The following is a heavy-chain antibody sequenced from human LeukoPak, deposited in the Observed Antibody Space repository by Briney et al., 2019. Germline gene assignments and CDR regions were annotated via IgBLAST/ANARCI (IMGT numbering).Heavy chain of an antibody. V-gene: IGHV3-66*01. CDR2: IYSGGST. Sequence: PGGSLRLSCAASGFTVSSNYVSWVRQAPGKGLEWVSVIYSGGSTYYADSVKGRFTISRDNSKNTLYLQMNSLRAEDTAVYYCARVKYYGSGSYWFDPWGQGTLVTVSS. J-gene: IGHJ5*02. CDR1: GFTVSSNY. CDR3: ARVKYYGSGSYWFDP. D-gene: IGHD3-10*01.